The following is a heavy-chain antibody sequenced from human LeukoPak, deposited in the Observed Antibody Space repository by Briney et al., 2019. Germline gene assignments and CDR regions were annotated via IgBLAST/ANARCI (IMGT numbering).Heavy chain of an antibody. D-gene: IGHD5-18*01. CDR3: ARGAMVDY. Sequence: SETLSLTCTVSGGFISSYYWSWIRQPPGKGLEWIGYIYYSGSTNYNPSLKSRVTISVDTSKNQFSLKLSSVTAADTAVYYCARGAMVDYWGQGTLVTVSS. V-gene: IGHV4-59*01. CDR1: GGFISSYY. CDR2: IYYSGST. J-gene: IGHJ4*02.